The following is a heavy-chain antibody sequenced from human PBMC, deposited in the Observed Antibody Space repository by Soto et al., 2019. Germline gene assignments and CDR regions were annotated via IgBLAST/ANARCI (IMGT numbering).Heavy chain of an antibody. Sequence: GSLRLSCAASGFTFSSFAMTWVRQAPGKGLECVSRISGSAGSTYYADSVKGRFIISRDDSKNTLYLQMNSLRADDTAIYYCAKDSLPYYYGSGSYAPNDFWGQGTPVTVSS. CDR1: GFTFSSFA. V-gene: IGHV3-23*01. CDR3: AKDSLPYYYGSGSYAPNDF. D-gene: IGHD3-10*01. CDR2: ISGSAGST. J-gene: IGHJ4*02.